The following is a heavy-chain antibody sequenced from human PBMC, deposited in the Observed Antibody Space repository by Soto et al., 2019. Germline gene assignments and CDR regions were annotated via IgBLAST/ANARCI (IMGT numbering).Heavy chain of an antibody. Sequence: QVQLVQSGAEVKKPGSSVKVSCKASGGTFSSYAISWVRQAPGQGLEWMGVIIPIFGTANYAQKFQGRVTITADESTSTAYMELSSLRSEDTAVYYCASSGERLAYCGGDCYSDAFDIWGQGTMVTVSS. J-gene: IGHJ3*02. CDR3: ASSGERLAYCGGDCYSDAFDI. V-gene: IGHV1-69*12. CDR2: IIPIFGTA. CDR1: GGTFSSYA. D-gene: IGHD2-21*02.